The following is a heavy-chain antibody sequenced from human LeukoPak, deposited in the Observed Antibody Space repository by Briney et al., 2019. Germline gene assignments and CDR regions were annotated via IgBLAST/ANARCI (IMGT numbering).Heavy chain of an antibody. J-gene: IGHJ5*02. V-gene: IGHV1-18*01. CDR3: ARDLGRVSSGTYYPNWFDP. CDR2: ISAYNGNT. Sequence: GASVKVSCKASGYTFTSYDINWVRQATGQGLQWMGWISAYNGNTNYAQKFQDRVTMTTDTSTSTAYMELRSLRDDDTAVYYCARDLGRVSSGTYYPNWFDPWGQGTLVTVSS. CDR1: GYTFTSYD. D-gene: IGHD3-10*01.